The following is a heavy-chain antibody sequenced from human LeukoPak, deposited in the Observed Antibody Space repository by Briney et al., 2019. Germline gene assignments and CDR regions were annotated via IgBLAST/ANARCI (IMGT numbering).Heavy chain of an antibody. CDR1: VGSVSSGSYY. D-gene: IGHD5-12*01. J-gene: IGHJ4*02. V-gene: IGHV4-61*01. CDR2: IYYSGST. Sequence: SETLSLTCTVSVGSVSSGSYYWSWIRQPPGKGLEWLGYIYYSGSTNYNPSLKSRVTISVDTSKNQFSLKLSSVTAADTAVYYCARDRGGYSGYDYYFDYWGQGSLVTVSS. CDR3: ARDRGGYSGYDYYFDY.